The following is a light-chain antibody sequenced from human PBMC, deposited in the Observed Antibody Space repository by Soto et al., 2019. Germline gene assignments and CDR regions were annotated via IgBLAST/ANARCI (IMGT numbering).Light chain of an antibody. J-gene: IGKJ1*01. Sequence: DIQMTQSPSTLSGSVGDRVTITCRASQTISSWLAGSQQKPGKAPKLLIYKASTLKSGVPSRFSGSGSGTDFTVTIRTLQPDEFTTYYCPHHKSYSESFGQGTKV. CDR3: PHHKSYSES. CDR1: QTISSW. V-gene: IGKV1-5*03. CDR2: KAS.